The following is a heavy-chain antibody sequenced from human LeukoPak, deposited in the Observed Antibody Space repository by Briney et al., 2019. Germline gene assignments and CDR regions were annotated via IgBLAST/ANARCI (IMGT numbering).Heavy chain of an antibody. J-gene: IGHJ5*02. V-gene: IGHV3-11*01. CDR2: TSSSGSTI. CDR1: GFTFSDCY. Sequence: GGSLRLSCAASGFTFSDCYMSWIRQAPGKGLEWVSYTSSSGSTIYYADSVKGRFTISRDNAKNSLYLQMNSLRAEDTAVYYCARDPTVTSPWFDPWGQGTLVTVSS. D-gene: IGHD4-11*01. CDR3: ARDPTVTSPWFDP.